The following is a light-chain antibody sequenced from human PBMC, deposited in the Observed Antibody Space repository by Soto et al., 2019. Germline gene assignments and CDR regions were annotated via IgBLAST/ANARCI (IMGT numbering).Light chain of an antibody. CDR2: GAT. Sequence: IQITQSPSSVSAPVGDRVTITCRASQVISSWLAWYQQRPGTGPKLLIYGATTLRSGVPSRFSGSESGTEFTLTITSLQPEDSATYYCPQASSFPLTFGGGTKVDI. V-gene: IGKV1-12*01. J-gene: IGKJ4*01. CDR1: QVISSW. CDR3: PQASSFPLT.